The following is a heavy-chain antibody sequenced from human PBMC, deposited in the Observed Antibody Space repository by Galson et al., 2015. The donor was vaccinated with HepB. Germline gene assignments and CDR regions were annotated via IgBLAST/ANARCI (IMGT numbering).Heavy chain of an antibody. CDR2: VTNSGRTI. V-gene: IGHV3-11*01. D-gene: IGHD5-18*01. CDR1: GFTFSDYF. CDR3: VRDRTEYRYGYNMDYYMDV. J-gene: IGHJ6*03. Sequence: SLRLSCAASGFTFSDYFMSWIRQAPGKGLEWVSHVTNSGRTIYADSVRGRFTISRDNAKNSLYLQMNSLRAEDSAVYYCVRDRTEYRYGYNMDYYMDVWGEGTTVTVSS.